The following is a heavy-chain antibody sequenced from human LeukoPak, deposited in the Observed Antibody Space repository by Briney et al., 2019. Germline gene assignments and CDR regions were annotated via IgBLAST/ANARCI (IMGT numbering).Heavy chain of an antibody. Sequence: PSETLSLTCTVSGGSLSTYYWSWIRQPAGKRLEWIGRIYISGSVNYNPSLKSRVTMSVDTSKNQFSLRLRSVTAADTAVYYCARDPQLTPALSGYMDVWGKGTTVTVSS. CDR3: ARDPQLTPALSGYMDV. CDR2: IYISGSV. V-gene: IGHV4-4*07. J-gene: IGHJ6*03. CDR1: GGSLSTYY. D-gene: IGHD4-17*01.